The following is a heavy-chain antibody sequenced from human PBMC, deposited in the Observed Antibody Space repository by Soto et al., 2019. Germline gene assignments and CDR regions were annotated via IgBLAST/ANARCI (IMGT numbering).Heavy chain of an antibody. CDR1: GGTFRTHS. CDR2: IVPIFGTT. D-gene: IGHD4-17*01. Sequence: QVQLVQSGAEMKRPGSSVKVSCKVSGGTFRTHSMTWVRQAPGQGLEWLGGIVPIFGTTDYAQRFRDRMTITADESTTTAYMELNNLRSEDTAVYYCARGDDYGAVFEFWGQGTLVTVSS. J-gene: IGHJ4*02. V-gene: IGHV1-69*12. CDR3: ARGDDYGAVFEF.